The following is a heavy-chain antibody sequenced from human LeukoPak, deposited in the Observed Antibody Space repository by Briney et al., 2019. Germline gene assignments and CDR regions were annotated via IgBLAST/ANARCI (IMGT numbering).Heavy chain of an antibody. CDR1: GGTFSSYA. CDR2: IIPFTGKT. D-gene: IGHD1-1*01. Sequence: SVKVSCKASGGTFSSYAISWVRQAPGQGLEWMGRIIPFTGKTNYAQKFQGRVTITADKSTSTAYMELTSLKSEDTAVYYCATVGYEHQLAIWGQGTLVTVSS. CDR3: ATVGYEHQLAI. V-gene: IGHV1-69*04. J-gene: IGHJ4*02.